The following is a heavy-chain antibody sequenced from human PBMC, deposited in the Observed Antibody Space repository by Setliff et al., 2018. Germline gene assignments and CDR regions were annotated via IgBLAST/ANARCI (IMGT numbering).Heavy chain of an antibody. Sequence: GGSLRLSCAASGFTFTSYWMHWVRQAPGKGLEWVGRIKGSPDGETTDYAAPVKGRFTLSRDDSKNTLYLEMNSLETEDTALYYCTTEGESELDYWGQGTLVTVSS. CDR3: TTEGESELDY. J-gene: IGHJ4*02. CDR2: IKGSPDGETT. CDR1: GFTFTSYW. V-gene: IGHV3-15*05.